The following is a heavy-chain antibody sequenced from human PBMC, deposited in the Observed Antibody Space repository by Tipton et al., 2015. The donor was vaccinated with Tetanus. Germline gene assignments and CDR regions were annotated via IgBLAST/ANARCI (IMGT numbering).Heavy chain of an antibody. CDR1: GGSLSGFY. J-gene: IGHJ4*02. CDR3: ARANFDFSKKGPFDS. D-gene: IGHD3-3*01. Sequence: TLSLTCAVSGGSLSGFYWSWIRQPPGKGLEWIGEISHSGSSSYSPSLKSRVTISVDTSKNQFSLKLASVTAADTAVYFCARANFDFSKKGPFDSWGQGILVIVSA. V-gene: IGHV4-34*01. CDR2: ISHSGSS.